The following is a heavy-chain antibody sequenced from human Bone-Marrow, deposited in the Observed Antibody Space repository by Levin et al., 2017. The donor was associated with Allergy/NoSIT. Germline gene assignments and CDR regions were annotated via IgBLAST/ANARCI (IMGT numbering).Heavy chain of an antibody. J-gene: IGHJ6*02. Sequence: GGSLRLSCAASGFTFSSYSMNWVRQAPGKGLEWVSSISSSSSYIYYADSVKGRFTISRDNAKNSLYLQMNSLRAEDTAVYYCARDADIVVVPAAISVYYYGMDVWGQGTTVTVSS. CDR2: ISSSSSYI. CDR3: ARDADIVVVPAAISVYYYGMDV. CDR1: GFTFSSYS. D-gene: IGHD2-2*01. V-gene: IGHV3-21*01.